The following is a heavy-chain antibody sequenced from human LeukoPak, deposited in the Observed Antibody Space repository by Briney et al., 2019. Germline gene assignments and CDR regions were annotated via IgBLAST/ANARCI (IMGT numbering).Heavy chain of an antibody. V-gene: IGHV3-7*01. CDR1: GFTFSIYG. D-gene: IGHD6-6*01. J-gene: IGHJ4*02. CDR2: IKQDGSEK. Sequence: GGSLRLSCAASGFTFSIYGMSWVRQAPGKGLEWVANIKQDGSEKDYVDSVKGRFTISRDNAKNSLYLQMNSLTAEDTAVYYCARESFAARWDWGQGTLVTVSS. CDR3: ARESFAARWD.